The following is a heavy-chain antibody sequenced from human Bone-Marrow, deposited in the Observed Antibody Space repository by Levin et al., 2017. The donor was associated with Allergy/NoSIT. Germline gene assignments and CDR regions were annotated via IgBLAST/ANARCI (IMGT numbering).Heavy chain of an antibody. CDR3: ARDTGMAIHDY. CDR2: IYNDGRT. CDR1: GFAVSDNY. J-gene: IGHJ4*02. D-gene: IGHD5-18*01. V-gene: IGHV3-53*01. Sequence: LTCAASGFAVSDNYMSWVRQAPGKGLAWVSIIYNDGRTYYTDSVKGRFTISKDTSENRLYLQMNSLRAEDTAVYYCARDTGMAIHDYWGQGTLVTVSS.